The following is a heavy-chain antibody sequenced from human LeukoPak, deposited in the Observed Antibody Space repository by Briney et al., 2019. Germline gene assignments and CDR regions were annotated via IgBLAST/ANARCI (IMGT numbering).Heavy chain of an antibody. V-gene: IGHV3-23*01. CDR3: ARGFAYCSGGSCYSAGGYLAPDY. J-gene: IGHJ4*02. Sequence: GGSLRLSCAASGFTFSSYAMSWVRQAPGKGLEWVSAISGSGGSTYYADSVKGRFTISRDNSKNTLYLQMNSLRAEDTAVYYCARGFAYCSGGSCYSAGGYLAPDYWGQGTLVTVSS. D-gene: IGHD2-15*01. CDR1: GFTFSSYA. CDR2: ISGSGGST.